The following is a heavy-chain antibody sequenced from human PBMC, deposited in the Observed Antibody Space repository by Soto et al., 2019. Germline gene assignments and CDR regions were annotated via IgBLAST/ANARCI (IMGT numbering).Heavy chain of an antibody. CDR1: GFTFSGYG. CDR3: ARGRFFGLDPLDY. Sequence: QVQLVESGGGVVQPGRSLRLSCAASGFTFSGYGMHWVRQAPGKGLEWVAVIWYDGSNKYYADSVKGRFTISRDNSKNTLYLQMNSLRAEDTAVYYCARGRFFGLDPLDYWGQGTLVTVSS. CDR2: IWYDGSNK. V-gene: IGHV3-33*01. J-gene: IGHJ4*02. D-gene: IGHD3-3*01.